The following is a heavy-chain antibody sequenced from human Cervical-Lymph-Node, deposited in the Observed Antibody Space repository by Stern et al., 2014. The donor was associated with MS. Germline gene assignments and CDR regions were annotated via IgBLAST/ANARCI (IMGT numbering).Heavy chain of an antibody. D-gene: IGHD4-23*01. CDR1: GFTFSSYS. Sequence: EEPLVESGGGLVKPGGSLRLSCAASGFTFSSYSMNLVSQAPGKGLECGASIRSGGSYIYYADSLKGRFTISRDNAKNSLYLQMNSLRAEDTAVYYCARGRGGNYRYYFDYWGQGTLVTVSS. V-gene: IGHV3-21*01. CDR2: IRSGGSYI. CDR3: ARGRGGNYRYYFDY. J-gene: IGHJ4*02.